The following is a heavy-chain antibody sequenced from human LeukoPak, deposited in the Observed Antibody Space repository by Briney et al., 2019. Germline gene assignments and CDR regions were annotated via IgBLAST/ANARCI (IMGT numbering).Heavy chain of an antibody. D-gene: IGHD5-24*01. CDR1: GFTFDEFP. V-gene: IGHV3-9*01. CDR2: ISSNSEKV. CDR3: GRFALKAPPTD. J-gene: IGHJ4*02. Sequence: QLGGSLRHSCAASGFTFDEFPMHWVPRAPGKGVEWVSAISSNSEKVADAASVKGRFTIPRDDAKNSLFLQITSLRAEDTAVYYCGRFALKAPPTDWGQGTLVTVSS.